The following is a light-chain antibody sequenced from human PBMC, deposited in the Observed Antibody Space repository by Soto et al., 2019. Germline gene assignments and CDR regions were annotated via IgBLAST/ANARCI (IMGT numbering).Light chain of an antibody. Sequence: DIVLTQSPGTRSSSPGGRATLSCRASESVSTYVAWYQQKPGQAPRLLIFDASNRATGIPARFSGSGSGTDFTLTISGLEPEDCAVYYCQQRSNWITFGQGTRLEIK. V-gene: IGKV3-11*01. CDR3: QQRSNWIT. CDR2: DAS. CDR1: ESVSTY. J-gene: IGKJ5*01.